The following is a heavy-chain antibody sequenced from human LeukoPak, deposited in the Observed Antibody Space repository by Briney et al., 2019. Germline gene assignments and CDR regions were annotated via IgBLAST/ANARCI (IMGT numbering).Heavy chain of an antibody. V-gene: IGHV4-59*12. CDR3: ARGSNRPRGYYYYYYGMDV. Sequence: SETLSLTCSVSGGSFSTYYWSWIRQPPGKGLEWIGYIHYRGSSNYNPSLKSRVTISVDTSKNQFSLKLSSVTAADTAVYYCARGSNRPRGYYYYYYGMDVWGQGTTVTVSS. D-gene: IGHD1-1*01. J-gene: IGHJ6*02. CDR2: IHYRGSS. CDR1: GGSFSTYY.